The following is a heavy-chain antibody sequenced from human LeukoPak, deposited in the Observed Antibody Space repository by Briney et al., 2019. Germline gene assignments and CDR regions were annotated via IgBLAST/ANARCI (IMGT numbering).Heavy chain of an antibody. Sequence: GGSLRLSCAASDFTFSSYWMSWVRQAPGKGLEWVANINQDGSDKRYMDSVRGRFTISRDNAKNSLYLQMNSLRAEDTAVYYCARSGYDYYYYYGMDVWGQGTTVTVSS. CDR2: INQDGSDK. J-gene: IGHJ6*02. D-gene: IGHD5-18*01. CDR1: DFTFSSYW. V-gene: IGHV3-7*01. CDR3: ARSGYDYYYYYGMDV.